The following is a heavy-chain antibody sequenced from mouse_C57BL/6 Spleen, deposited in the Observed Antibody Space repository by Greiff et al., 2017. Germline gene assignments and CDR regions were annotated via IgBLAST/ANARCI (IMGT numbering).Heavy chain of an antibody. Sequence: VQLQQSGAELVRPGTSVKVSCKASGYAFTNYLIEWVKQRPGQGLEWIGVINPGSGGTNYNEKFKGKATLTADKSSSTAYMQLSSLTSEDSAVYFCARSSYDYDGDYWGQGTTLTVSS. J-gene: IGHJ2*01. CDR1: GYAFTNYL. V-gene: IGHV1-54*01. CDR3: ARSSYDYDGDY. D-gene: IGHD2-4*01. CDR2: INPGSGGT.